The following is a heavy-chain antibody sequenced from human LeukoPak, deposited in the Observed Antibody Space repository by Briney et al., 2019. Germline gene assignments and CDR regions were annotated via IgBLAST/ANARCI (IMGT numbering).Heavy chain of an antibody. CDR2: ISSSGSTI. D-gene: IGHD2-15*01. J-gene: IGHJ6*02. CDR3: ARAPPRLPYYYYGMDV. Sequence: GGSLRLSCAASGFTFSSYERNWVRQAPGKGLEWVSYISSSGSTIYYADPVKGRFNISRDNSKNSLYLQMNRLRAEDTAVYYCARAPPRLPYYYYGMDVWGQGTTVTVSS. CDR1: GFTFSSYE. V-gene: IGHV3-48*03.